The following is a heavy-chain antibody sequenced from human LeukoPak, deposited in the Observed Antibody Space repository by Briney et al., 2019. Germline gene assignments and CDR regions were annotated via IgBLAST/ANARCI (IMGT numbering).Heavy chain of an antibody. CDR1: GFTFSSYA. CDR2: ISGSGGST. Sequence: GGSLRLSCAASGFTFSSYAMSWVRQAPGKGLEWVSAISGSGGSTYYAGSVKGRFAISRDNSKNTLYLQMNSLRAEDTAVYYCAKEESNSSGWYFYYYYGMDVWGQGTTVTVSS. D-gene: IGHD6-19*01. CDR3: AKEESNSSGWYFYYYYGMDV. J-gene: IGHJ6*02. V-gene: IGHV3-23*01.